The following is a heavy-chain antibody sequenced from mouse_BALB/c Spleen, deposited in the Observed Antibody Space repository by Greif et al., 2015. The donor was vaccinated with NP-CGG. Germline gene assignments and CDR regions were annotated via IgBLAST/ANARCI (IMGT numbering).Heavy chain of an antibody. CDR1: GYTFTSYW. D-gene: IGHD1-3*01. J-gene: IGHJ1*01. V-gene: IGHV1-7*01. CDR2: INPSTGYT. Sequence: VQLQQSGAELAKPGASVKMSCKASGYTFTSYWMHWVKQRPGQGLGWIGYINPSTGYTEYNQKFKDKATLTADKSSSTAYMQLSSLTSEDSAVYYCARKLDWYFDVWGAGTTVTVSS. CDR3: ARKLDWYFDV.